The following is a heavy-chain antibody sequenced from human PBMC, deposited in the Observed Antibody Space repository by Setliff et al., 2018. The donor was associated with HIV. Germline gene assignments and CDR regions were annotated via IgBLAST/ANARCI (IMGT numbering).Heavy chain of an antibody. J-gene: IGHJ3*02. CDR3: AKDQAVVTPRYDAFDI. V-gene: IGHV3-23*01. CDR1: GLIFSSYE. CDR2: ISAGGGST. D-gene: IGHD2-15*01. Sequence: LRLSCAASGLIFSSYEMNWVRQAPGKGLAWVSAISAGGGSTYYAYSVKGRFTISRDNSKNTLYLQMNSLRAEDTAVYYCAKDQAVVTPRYDAFDIWGQGTMVTVSS.